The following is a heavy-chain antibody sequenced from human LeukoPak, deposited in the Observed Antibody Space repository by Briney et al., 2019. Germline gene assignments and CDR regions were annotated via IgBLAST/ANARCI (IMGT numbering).Heavy chain of an antibody. CDR2: IYYSGIT. CDR3: ARLRRSSPSYYFDY. D-gene: IGHD2-15*01. Sequence: SETLSLTCTVSGDSISSSDYYWGCIRQPPGKGLEWIGSIYYSGITYHNPSLKSRVTISVDTSKNQFSLRLSAATAADTAVYYCARLRRSSPSYYFDYWGQGTLVTVSS. CDR1: GDSISSSDYY. V-gene: IGHV4-39*01. J-gene: IGHJ4*02.